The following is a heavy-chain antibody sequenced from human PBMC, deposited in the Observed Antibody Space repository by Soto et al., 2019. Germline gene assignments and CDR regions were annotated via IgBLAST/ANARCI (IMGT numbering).Heavy chain of an antibody. CDR3: VHSSRYAAFDM. CDR2: IYWDGDK. CDR1: GFSLSSSGVS. Sequence: QIILKESGPTLVKATQTLTLTCTFSGFSLSSSGVSVGWIRQPPGKALEWLALIYWDGDKRYSPSLKNRLTINKDTYKNQVVLSMTNMDPVDTATFFCVHSSRYAAFDMWGQGTLVTVSS. D-gene: IGHD3-9*01. J-gene: IGHJ3*02. V-gene: IGHV2-5*02.